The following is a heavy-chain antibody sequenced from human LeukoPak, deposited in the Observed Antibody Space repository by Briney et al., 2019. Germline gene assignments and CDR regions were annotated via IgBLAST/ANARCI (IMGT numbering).Heavy chain of an antibody. Sequence: SETLSLTCAVYGQSFSGYYWSWVRQPPGRGLEWIGEINHRGSPNYNPSLKSRVTMSIETSKNHFFLNLSSVTAADTAVYYCARGYAAPHDYWGQGILVTVSP. CDR1: GQSFSGYY. D-gene: IGHD3-16*01. CDR2: INHRGSP. V-gene: IGHV4-34*01. CDR3: ARGYAAPHDY. J-gene: IGHJ4*02.